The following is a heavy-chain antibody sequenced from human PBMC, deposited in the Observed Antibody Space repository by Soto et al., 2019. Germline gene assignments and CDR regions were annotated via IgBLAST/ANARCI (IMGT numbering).Heavy chain of an antibody. CDR3: ARGYSSSWPGGWFDP. CDR1: GGSISSGGYS. J-gene: IGHJ5*02. CDR2: IYHSGST. D-gene: IGHD6-13*01. V-gene: IGHV4-30-2*01. Sequence: PSETLSLTCAVSGGSISSGGYSWSWTRQPPGKGLEWIGYIYHSGSTYYNPSLKSRVTISVDRSKNQFSLKLSSVTAADTAVYYCARGYSSSWPGGWFDPWGQGTLVTVSS.